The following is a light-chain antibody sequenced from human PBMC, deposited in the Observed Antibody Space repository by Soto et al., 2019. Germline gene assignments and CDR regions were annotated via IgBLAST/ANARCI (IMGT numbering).Light chain of an antibody. CDR1: QSISTS. CDR2: GAS. J-gene: IGKJ4*01. CDR3: KQYGTSPLT. Sequence: IVLAQSPGTLSLSPGERATLSCRASQSISTSLAWFQQIPGQAPRLLIYGASSRGTGIPDRFSGSGSGTDFTLTISRLEPEDFAVYYCKQYGTSPLTFGGGTKVEIK. V-gene: IGKV3-20*01.